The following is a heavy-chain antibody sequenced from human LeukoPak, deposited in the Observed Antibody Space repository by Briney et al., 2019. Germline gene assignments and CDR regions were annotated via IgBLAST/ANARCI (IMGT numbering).Heavy chain of an antibody. V-gene: IGHV6-1*01. Sequence: SQTLSLTCVVSGDSVSSNSTAWNWIRQSPSRGLEWLGRTYYRSKWYNDYAVSVKGRITIDPDTSKNQFSLQLNSVTPEDTAVYYYARDRGGDIVVVPAAMGFDYWGQGTLVTVSS. D-gene: IGHD2-2*01. CDR1: GDSVSSNSTA. CDR3: ARDRGGDIVVVPAAMGFDY. CDR2: TYYRSKWYN. J-gene: IGHJ4*02.